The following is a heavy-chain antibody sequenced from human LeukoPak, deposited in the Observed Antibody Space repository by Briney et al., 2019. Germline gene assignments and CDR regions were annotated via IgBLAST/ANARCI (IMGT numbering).Heavy chain of an antibody. J-gene: IGHJ5*02. CDR3: ARDRLAVAGTVGVKYWFDP. CDR1: GFTFSSYA. D-gene: IGHD6-19*01. V-gene: IGHV3-23*01. CDR2: VSGGDDHT. Sequence: GGSLRLSCAASGFTFSSYAMTWVRQAPGKGMEWVSAVSGGDDHTYYADSVKGRFTISRDNAKNSLYLQMNSLRAEDTAVYYCARDRLAVAGTVGVKYWFDPWGQGTLVTVSS.